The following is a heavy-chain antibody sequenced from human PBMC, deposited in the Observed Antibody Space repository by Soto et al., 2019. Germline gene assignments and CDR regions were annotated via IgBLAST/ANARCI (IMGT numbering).Heavy chain of an antibody. Sequence: QVQLVQSGAEVKKPGSSVKVSCMASGGTFSSYAISWVRQAPGQGLEWMGGIIPIFGTANYAQKFQGRVTITADESTSTAYMELSSLRSEDTAVYYCASINYYDSSGYYYYYYYGMDVWGQGTTVTVSS. V-gene: IGHV1-69*01. D-gene: IGHD3-22*01. CDR2: IIPIFGTA. J-gene: IGHJ6*02. CDR3: ASINYYDSSGYYYYYYYGMDV. CDR1: GGTFSSYA.